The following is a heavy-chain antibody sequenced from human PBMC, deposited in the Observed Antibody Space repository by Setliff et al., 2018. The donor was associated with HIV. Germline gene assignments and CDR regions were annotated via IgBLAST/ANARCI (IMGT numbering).Heavy chain of an antibody. D-gene: IGHD5-18*01. CDR1: GFTFTSYY. Sequence: ASVKVSCKASGFTFTSYYMHWVRQAPGQGLEWMGIINPSGGRTTYTKNFQGRVTMTRDTSTSTVYMELSSLRSEDTAMYHCARRGRFTGGYSYGSDYFEYWGQGTLVTVSS. CDR2: INPSGGRT. J-gene: IGHJ4*02. V-gene: IGHV1-46*01. CDR3: ARRGRFTGGYSYGSDYFEY.